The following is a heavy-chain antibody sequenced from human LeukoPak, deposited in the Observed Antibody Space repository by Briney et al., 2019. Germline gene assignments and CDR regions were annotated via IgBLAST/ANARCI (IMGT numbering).Heavy chain of an antibody. CDR2: IRYDGSNK. D-gene: IGHD5-18*01. CDR3: ARGLDTAMAIDFSAACY. CDR1: GFTFSSYG. Sequence: GGSLRLSCAASGFTFSSYGMHWVRQAPGKGLEWVAFIRYDGSNKYYADSVKGRFTISRDNSKNTLYLQMNSLRAEDTAVYYCARGLDTAMAIDFSAACYWGQGTLVTVSS. V-gene: IGHV3-30*02. J-gene: IGHJ4*02.